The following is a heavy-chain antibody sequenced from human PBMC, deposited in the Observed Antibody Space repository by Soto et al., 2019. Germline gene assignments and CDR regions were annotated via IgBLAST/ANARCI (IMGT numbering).Heavy chain of an antibody. Sequence: SETLSLTCTVSGGSISSGDYYWSWIRQPPGKGLEWIGYIYYSGSTYYNPSLKSRVTISVDTSKNQFSLKLSSVTAADTAVYYCARKYSSSSYWFDPWGQGTLVTVSS. CDR1: GGSISSGDYY. CDR3: ARKYSSSSYWFDP. V-gene: IGHV4-30-4*01. CDR2: IYYSGST. J-gene: IGHJ5*02. D-gene: IGHD6-6*01.